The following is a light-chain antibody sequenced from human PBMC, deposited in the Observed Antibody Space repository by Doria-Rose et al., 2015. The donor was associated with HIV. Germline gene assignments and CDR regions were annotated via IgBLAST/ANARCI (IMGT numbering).Light chain of an antibody. J-gene: IGKJ5*01. Sequence: EIVLTQSPGTLSLSPGERATLSCRASQRVKSSYLAWYQQKPGQAHRLLIYDASTRATGISDRFRDSGSGTDFTLTISRLEPEDVAVYYCQQYGTSRGTFGQGTRLEIK. V-gene: IGKV3-20*01. CDR3: QQYGTSRGT. CDR2: DAS. CDR1: QRVKSSY.